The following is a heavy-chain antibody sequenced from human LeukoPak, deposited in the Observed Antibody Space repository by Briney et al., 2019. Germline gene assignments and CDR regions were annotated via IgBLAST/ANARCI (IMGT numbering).Heavy chain of an antibody. D-gene: IGHD3-10*02. Sequence: GGSLRLSCAASGFTFSSYSMHWVRQAPGKGLEWLAVILYDGSMQYYAESMKGRLTISRDNSRNTVYMQMSSLRTEDTAVYYCAELGITMIGGVWGQGTMVTVSS. CDR2: ILYDGSMQ. J-gene: IGHJ3*01. CDR1: GFTFSSYS. CDR3: AELGITMIGGV. V-gene: IGHV3-30*18.